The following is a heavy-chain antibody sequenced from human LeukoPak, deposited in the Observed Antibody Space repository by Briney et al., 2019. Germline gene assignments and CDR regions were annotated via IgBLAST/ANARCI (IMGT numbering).Heavy chain of an antibody. J-gene: IGHJ4*02. CDR3: AKDREENQYGSGSYYTDYYFDY. D-gene: IGHD3-10*01. CDR2: IYSGGST. CDR1: GFTVSSNY. V-gene: IGHV3-53*01. Sequence: GGSLRLSCAASGFTVSSNYMSWVRQAPGKGLEWVSVIYSGGSTYYADSVKGRFTISRDNSKNTLYLQMNSLRAEDTAVYYCAKDREENQYGSGSYYTDYYFDYWGQGTLVTVSS.